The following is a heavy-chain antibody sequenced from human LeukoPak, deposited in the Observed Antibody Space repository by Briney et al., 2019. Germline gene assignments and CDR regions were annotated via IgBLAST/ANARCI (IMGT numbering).Heavy chain of an antibody. CDR3: ARGRFGELLFSFDY. D-gene: IGHD3-10*01. V-gene: IGHV1-2*02. CDR1: GYTFTGYY. J-gene: IGHJ4*02. Sequence: ASVKVSCKASGYTFTGYYMHWVRQAPGQGLEWMGWINANSGGSNYAQKFQGRVTMTRDTSISTAYMELSRLRSDDTAVYYCARGRFGELLFSFDYWGQGTLVTVSS. CDR2: INANSGGS.